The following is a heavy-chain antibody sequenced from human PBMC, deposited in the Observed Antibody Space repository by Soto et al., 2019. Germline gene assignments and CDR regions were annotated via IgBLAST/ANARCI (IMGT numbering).Heavy chain of an antibody. CDR3: ATMGTPVTGLYYFDY. Sequence: SGTLSLTCTVSGGSISSDFWSWIRQPPGKGLEWIGYIFYTGTTKYNPSLKSRVTISVDTSKNQFSLNLSSVSAADTAVYYCATMGTPVTGLYYFDYWGQGTLVTVSS. J-gene: IGHJ4*02. CDR1: GGSISSDF. V-gene: IGHV4-59*01. D-gene: IGHD4-17*01. CDR2: IFYTGTT.